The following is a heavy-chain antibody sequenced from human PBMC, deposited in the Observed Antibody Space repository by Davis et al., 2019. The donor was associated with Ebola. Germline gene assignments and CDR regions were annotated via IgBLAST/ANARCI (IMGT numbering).Heavy chain of an antibody. CDR2: ISSSSSYI. V-gene: IGHV3-21*04. D-gene: IGHD3-3*01. J-gene: IGHJ5*02. CDR1: GFTFSSYS. CDR3: AKERGPFWLDWFDP. Sequence: GESLKISCAASGFTFSSYSMNWVRQAPGKGLEWVSSISSSSSYIYYADSVKGRFTISRDNAKNSLYLQMNSLRAEDTAVYYCAKERGPFWLDWFDPWGQGTLVTVSS.